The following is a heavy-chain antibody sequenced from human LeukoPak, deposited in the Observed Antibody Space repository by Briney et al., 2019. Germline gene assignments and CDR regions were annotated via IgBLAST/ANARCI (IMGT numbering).Heavy chain of an antibody. D-gene: IGHD6-13*01. Sequence: ESGPTLVNPTQTLTLTCTFSGFSLSTSGMGVGWIRQPPGKALEWLALIYWNDDKLYSPSLKSRLTITKDTSKNQVVLTMTNMDPVDTATYYCAHELSLYSSPPWFDPWGQGTLVTVSS. CDR3: AHELSLYSSPPWFDP. J-gene: IGHJ5*02. V-gene: IGHV2-5*01. CDR1: GFSLSTSGMG. CDR2: IYWNDDK.